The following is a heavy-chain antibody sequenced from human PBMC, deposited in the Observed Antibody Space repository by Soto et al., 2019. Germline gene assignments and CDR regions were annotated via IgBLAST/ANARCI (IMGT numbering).Heavy chain of an antibody. J-gene: IGHJ3*01. Sequence: SQTLSLTCAISGDSVSNKYVAWNWIRQSPLRGLEWLGRTYYSSKWCNDYAMSVKSRITVNSDTSKNQFSLHLNSVTPEDTAVYYCARGSNSAFDVWGQGTMVTVSS. CDR1: GDSVSNKYVA. D-gene: IGHD4-4*01. V-gene: IGHV6-1*01. CDR2: TYYSSKWCN. CDR3: ARGSNSAFDV.